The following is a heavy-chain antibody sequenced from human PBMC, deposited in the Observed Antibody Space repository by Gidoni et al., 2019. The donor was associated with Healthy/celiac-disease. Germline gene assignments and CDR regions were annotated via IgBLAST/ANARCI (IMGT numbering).Heavy chain of an antibody. CDR3: ARGDPYYYGMDV. V-gene: IGHV3-74*01. Sequence: EVQRVESGGGLVQPGGSLRLSGADSGGTFSSYWMLWVRQAPGKGLVWVSRINSDGSSTSYADSVKGRFTISRDNAKNTLYLQMNSLRAEDTAVYYCARGDPYYYGMDVWGQGTTVTVSS. CDR2: INSDGSST. CDR1: GGTFSSYW. J-gene: IGHJ6*02.